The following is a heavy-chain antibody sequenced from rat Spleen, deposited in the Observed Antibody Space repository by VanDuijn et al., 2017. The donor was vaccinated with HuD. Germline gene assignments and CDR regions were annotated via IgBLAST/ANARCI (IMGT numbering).Heavy chain of an antibody. D-gene: IGHD1-11*01. V-gene: IGHV2-30*01. CDR2: TWTGGTI. Sequence: QVQLKESGPGLVQPSQTLSLTCTVSGFSLTSYNVHWIRQPAGKGLEWMGVTWTGGTIDYNSALRSRLTISGDTSKSQVFLTMTSLQTEDTATYYCARDGAGGYAFDYWGQGVVVTVSS. J-gene: IGHJ2*01. CDR1: GFSLTSYN. CDR3: ARDGAGGYAFDY.